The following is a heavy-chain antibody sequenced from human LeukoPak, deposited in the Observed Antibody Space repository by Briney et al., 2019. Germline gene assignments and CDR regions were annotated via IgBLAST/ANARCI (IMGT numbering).Heavy chain of an antibody. J-gene: IGHJ4*01. Sequence: GGSLRLSCAASGFTFSSYSMNWVRQAPGKGLEWVSYISSSSSTIYYADSVKGRFTISRDNAKNSLYLQMDSLRAEDTAVYYCAKSAEGYSYGRTYFDYWGQGTLVTVSS. D-gene: IGHD5-18*01. CDR1: GFTFSSYS. CDR2: ISSSSSTI. V-gene: IGHV3-48*01. CDR3: AKSAEGYSYGRTYFDY.